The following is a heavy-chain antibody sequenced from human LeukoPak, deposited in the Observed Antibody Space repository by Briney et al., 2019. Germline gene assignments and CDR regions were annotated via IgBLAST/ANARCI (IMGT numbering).Heavy chain of an antibody. CDR2: ISGSGGST. J-gene: IGHJ4*02. Sequence: GGSLGLSCAASGFTFSSYAMSWVRQAPGKGLEWVSAISGSGGSTYYADSVKGRFTISRDNSKNTLYLQMNSLRAEDTAVYYCAPWAPLQTTVTTSDSWGQGTLVTVSS. V-gene: IGHV3-23*01. D-gene: IGHD4-17*01. CDR1: GFTFSSYA. CDR3: APWAPLQTTVTTSDS.